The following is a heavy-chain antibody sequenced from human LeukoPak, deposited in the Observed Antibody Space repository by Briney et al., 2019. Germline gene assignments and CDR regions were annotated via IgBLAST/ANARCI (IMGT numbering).Heavy chain of an antibody. J-gene: IGHJ4*02. Sequence: ASVKVSCKASGGTFSSYAISWVRQAPGQGLEWMGGIIPIFGTANYAQKFQGRVTITTDESTSTAYMELSSLRSEDTAVYYCARGGIAAAGTREPFDYWGQGTLVTVSS. CDR1: GGTFSSYA. V-gene: IGHV1-69*05. D-gene: IGHD6-13*01. CDR2: IIPIFGTA. CDR3: ARGGIAAAGTREPFDY.